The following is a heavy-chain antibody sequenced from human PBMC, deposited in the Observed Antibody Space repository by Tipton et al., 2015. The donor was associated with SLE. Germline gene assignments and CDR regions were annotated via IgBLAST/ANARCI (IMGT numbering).Heavy chain of an antibody. J-gene: IGHJ4*02. V-gene: IGHV4-39*07. CDR1: GGSINSGHYY. Sequence: TLSLTCTVSGGSINSGHYYWGWIRQPPGKGLEWIGSMYYTGSTYYNPSLKSRVTMSVDTSKNQFSLRLSSVTAADTAVYYCARQYYCGPGSCPMGYWGQGTLVSVSS. CDR3: ARQYYCGPGSCPMGY. CDR2: MYYTGST. D-gene: IGHD3-10*01.